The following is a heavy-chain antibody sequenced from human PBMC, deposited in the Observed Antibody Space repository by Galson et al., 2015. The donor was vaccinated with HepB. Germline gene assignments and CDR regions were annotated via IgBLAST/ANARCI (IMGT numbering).Heavy chain of an antibody. J-gene: IGHJ4*02. D-gene: IGHD2-2*02. CDR1: GYTFTSYG. V-gene: IGHV1-18*01. CDR3: ARRSSTSCYTGFFCGTGDFDY. CDR2: ISAYNGNT. Sequence: SVKVSCKASGYTFTSYGISWVRQAPGQGLEWMGWISAYNGNTNYAQKLQGRVTMTTDTSTSTAYMELRSLRSDDTAVYYCARRSSTSCYTGFFCGTGDFDYWGQGTLVTVSS.